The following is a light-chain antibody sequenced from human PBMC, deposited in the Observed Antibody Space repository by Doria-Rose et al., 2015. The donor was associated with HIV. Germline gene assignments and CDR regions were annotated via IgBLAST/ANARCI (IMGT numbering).Light chain of an antibody. CDR2: DAS. V-gene: IGKV3-20*01. Sequence: EIVMTQSPGTLSLSPGERATLSCRASQRVKSSYLAWYQQKPGQAPRLLIYDASTRATGIPDRFSGSASGTDFTLTISRLEPKDVAVYYCQQYGTSRGTFGQGTRLEIK. CDR3: QQYGTSRGT. CDR1: QRVKSSY. J-gene: IGKJ5*01.